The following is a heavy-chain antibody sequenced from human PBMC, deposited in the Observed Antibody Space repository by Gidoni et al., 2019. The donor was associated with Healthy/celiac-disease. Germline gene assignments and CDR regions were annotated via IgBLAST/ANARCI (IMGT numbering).Heavy chain of an antibody. CDR2: IDSGGST. CDR1: GLTVSSNY. CDR3: ARDLPSLDV. V-gene: IGHV3-66*01. J-gene: IGHJ6*04. Sequence: EVQLVEAGGGLVQPGGSLRLSCAAAGLTVSSNYMSWVSQATGEGLEWVSVIDSGGSTYYADPVKGRLTIARDNSKNTLYLQMNSLRAEDTALYYCARDLPSLDVWGKGTTVTVSS.